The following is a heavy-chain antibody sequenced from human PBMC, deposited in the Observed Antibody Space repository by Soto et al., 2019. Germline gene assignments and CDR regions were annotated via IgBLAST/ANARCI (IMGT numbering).Heavy chain of an antibody. D-gene: IGHD3-22*01. CDR1: GFIFSNYW. J-gene: IGHJ4*02. CDR2: IKEDGSEK. CDR3: ARDKAYYDSSGYHSVFDY. Sequence: GGSLRLSCAASGFIFSNYWMSWVRQAPDKGLEWVANIKEDGSEKNYGDSVKGRFTISRDNTKNSLYLEMTSLRTEDTAVYYCARDKAYYDSSGYHSVFDYWGQGTLVTASS. V-gene: IGHV3-7*03.